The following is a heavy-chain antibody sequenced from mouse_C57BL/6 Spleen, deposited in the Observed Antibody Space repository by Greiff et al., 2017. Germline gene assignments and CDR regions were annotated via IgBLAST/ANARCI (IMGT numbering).Heavy chain of an antibody. J-gene: IGHJ2*01. CDR1: GYTFTDYY. CDR3: ATPLEVFDY. V-gene: IGHV1-26*01. Sequence: EVQLQQSGPELVKPGASVKISCKASGYTFTDYYMNWVKQSHGKSLEWIGGFNPNNGGISYNQKFKGKATLTADKSSSTAYMELSSLTSEDSAVYYRATPLEVFDYWGQGTTLTVSS. CDR2: FNPNNGGI.